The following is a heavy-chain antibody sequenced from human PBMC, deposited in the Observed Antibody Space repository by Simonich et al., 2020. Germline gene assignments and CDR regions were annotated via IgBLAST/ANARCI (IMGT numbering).Heavy chain of an antibody. V-gene: IGHV1-69*09. CDR3: ARTNTMRELDTMVRGVDYFDY. D-gene: IGHD3-10*01. CDR1: GGTFSSYA. Sequence: QVQLVQSGAEVKKPGSSVKVSCKASGGTFSSYAISWVRQAPGQGLEWMGGSIPILGIANYAQKFQGRVTITADKSTSTAYMELSSLRSEDTAVYYCARTNTMRELDTMVRGVDYFDYWGQGTLVTVSS. CDR2: SIPILGIA. J-gene: IGHJ4*02.